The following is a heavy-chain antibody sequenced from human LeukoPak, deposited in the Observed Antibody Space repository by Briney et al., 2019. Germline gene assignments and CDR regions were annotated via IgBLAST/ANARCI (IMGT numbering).Heavy chain of an antibody. J-gene: IGHJ4*02. CDR3: ARDISGGSYDY. CDR1: GLTFSDHY. Sequence: GGSLRLSCAASGLTFSDHYMDWVRQAPGKGLEWVGRSRNKANRYTTEYAASVKGRFTISRDDSKNSLYLQMNSLKTEDTAVYYCARDISGGSYDYWGQGTLVTVSS. V-gene: IGHV3-72*01. D-gene: IGHD1-26*01. CDR2: SRNKANRYTT.